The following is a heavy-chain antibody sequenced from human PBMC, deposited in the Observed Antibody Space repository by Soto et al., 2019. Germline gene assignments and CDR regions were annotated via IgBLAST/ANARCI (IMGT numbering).Heavy chain of an antibody. D-gene: IGHD3-3*01. Sequence: KPSETLSLTCAVSGGSFSGYYWSWIRQPPGKGLEWIGEINHSGSTNYNPSLKSRVTISVDTSKNQFSLKLSSVTAADTAVYYCARGRVLRFLEWLFATYGMDVWGQGTTVTVSS. CDR3: ARGRVLRFLEWLFATYGMDV. V-gene: IGHV4-34*01. J-gene: IGHJ6*02. CDR1: GGSFSGYY. CDR2: INHSGST.